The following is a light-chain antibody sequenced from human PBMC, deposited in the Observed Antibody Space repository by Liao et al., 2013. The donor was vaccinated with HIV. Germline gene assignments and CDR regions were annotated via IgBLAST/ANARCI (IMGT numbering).Light chain of an antibody. CDR1: KLEDKF. V-gene: IGLV3-1*01. Sequence: SYELTQPPSVSVSPGQTASITCSGDKLEDKFVCWFQQKPGQSPVLVIYQDSKRPSGIPERFSGSNSGNTATLTISGTQAMDEADYYCQVWDSSNYVFGTGTKVTVL. CDR3: QVWDSSNYV. J-gene: IGLJ1*01. CDR2: QDS.